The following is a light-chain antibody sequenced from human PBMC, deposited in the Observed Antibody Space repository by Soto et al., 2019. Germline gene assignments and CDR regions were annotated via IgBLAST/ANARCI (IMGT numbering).Light chain of an antibody. Sequence: EIVLTQSPGTLSLSPGERATLSCRASQSVSSSYLAWFQQKPGQAPRVLIYGASSRATGIPDRFSGSGSGTDFTLTISRLEPEDFATYYCQQSYSTPYTFGQGTKLEIK. V-gene: IGKV3-20*01. CDR2: GAS. CDR1: QSVSSSY. J-gene: IGKJ2*01. CDR3: QQSYSTPYT.